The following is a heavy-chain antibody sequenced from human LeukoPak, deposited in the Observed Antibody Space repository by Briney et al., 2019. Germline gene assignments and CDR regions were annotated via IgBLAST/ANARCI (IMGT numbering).Heavy chain of an antibody. D-gene: IGHD3-10*01. V-gene: IGHV1-8*01. J-gene: IGHJ4*02. CDR3: GRPLQRGSWTQRALDY. CDR2: MNPNSGNA. Sequence: ASVEVSCKASGYTFTSYDISWVRQATGQGLEWMGWMNPNSGNAGYAQRFQGRVTMTRNNSISTAYMELTSLRSEDTAVYYCGRPLQRGSWTQRALDYWGQGTLVTVSS. CDR1: GYTFTSYD.